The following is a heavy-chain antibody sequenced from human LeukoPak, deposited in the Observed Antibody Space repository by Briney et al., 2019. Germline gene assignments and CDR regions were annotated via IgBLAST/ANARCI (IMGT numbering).Heavy chain of an antibody. CDR3: ARDPRYYYGSGSYVVFDY. J-gene: IGHJ4*02. Sequence: GASVKVSCKASGGTFSSYAISWVRQAPGQGLEWMGWISVYNGNTNYAQKLQGRVIMTTMTTDTSTSTAYMELRSLRSDDTAVYYCARDPRYYYGSGSYVVFDYWGQGTLVTVSS. CDR1: GGTFSSYA. CDR2: ISVYNGNT. V-gene: IGHV1-18*01. D-gene: IGHD3-10*01.